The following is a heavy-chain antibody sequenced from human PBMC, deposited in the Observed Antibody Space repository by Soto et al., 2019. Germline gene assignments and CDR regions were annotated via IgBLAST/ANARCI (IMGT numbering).Heavy chain of an antibody. D-gene: IGHD4-17*01. Sequence: EVQLLESGGGLVQPGGSLRLSCAASGFTFSSYAMSWVRQAPGKGLEWVSAISGSGGSTYYADSVKGRFTISRDNSKNTLYLQMNSLRAEDTAVYYCAGYGDFTLRLYWYFDLWGRGTLVTVSS. J-gene: IGHJ2*01. CDR3: AGYGDFTLRLYWYFDL. V-gene: IGHV3-23*01. CDR1: GFTFSSYA. CDR2: ISGSGGST.